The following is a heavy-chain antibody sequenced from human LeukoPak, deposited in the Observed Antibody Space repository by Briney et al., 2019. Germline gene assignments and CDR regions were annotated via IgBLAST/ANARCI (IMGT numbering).Heavy chain of an antibody. V-gene: IGHV3-23*01. D-gene: IGHD1-26*01. Sequence: GGSLRLSCAASGFTFSSYAMSWVRQAPGKGLEWVSAISGSGGSTYYADSVKGRFTISRDNSKNTLYLQMNSLRAEDTAVYYCAKVLRVGALPGRACFDYWGQGTLVTVSS. J-gene: IGHJ4*02. CDR2: ISGSGGST. CDR1: GFTFSSYA. CDR3: AKVLRVGALPGRACFDY.